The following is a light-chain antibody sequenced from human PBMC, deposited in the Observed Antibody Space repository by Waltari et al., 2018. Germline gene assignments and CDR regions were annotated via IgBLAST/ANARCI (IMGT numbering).Light chain of an antibody. CDR2: VNSDGSH. V-gene: IGLV4-69*01. J-gene: IGLJ3*02. Sequence: QLMLTQSPSASASLGASVKLPCTLSSGHSNYPIAWHQQQPEKGPRYLMTVNSDGSHITGDGIPDRFSGAGSGAERYLTISRLQSEDGTDYYCQTGGFGMWVFRGGTKLPVL. CDR3: QTGGFGMWV. CDR1: SGHSNYP.